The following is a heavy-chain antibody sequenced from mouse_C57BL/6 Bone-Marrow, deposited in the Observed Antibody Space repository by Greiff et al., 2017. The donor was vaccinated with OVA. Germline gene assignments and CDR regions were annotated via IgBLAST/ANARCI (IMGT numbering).Heavy chain of an antibody. Sequence: QVQLKESGAELARPGASVKLSCKASGYTFTSYGISWVKQRTGQGLEWIGEIYPRSGNTYYNEKCKGKATLTADKSSSTAYMELRSLTSEDAAVYFCLYYDYAMDYWGQGTSVTVSS. CDR1: GYTFTSYG. V-gene: IGHV1-81*01. J-gene: IGHJ4*01. CDR2: IYPRSGNT. CDR3: LYYDYAMDY. D-gene: IGHD2-4*01.